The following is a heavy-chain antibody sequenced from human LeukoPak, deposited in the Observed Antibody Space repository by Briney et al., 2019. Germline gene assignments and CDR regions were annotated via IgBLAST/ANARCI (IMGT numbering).Heavy chain of an antibody. J-gene: IGHJ5*02. Sequence: SETLSLTCTVSGDSISSSGYYWGWIRQPPGKGLEWIASVYYSGSTYYNPSLKSRVTISVDTSKNQLSLKLSSLTAADTAVYYCARHEYSGSYYGLSWFDPWGQGTLVTVSS. CDR2: VYYSGST. CDR1: GDSISSSGYY. V-gene: IGHV4-39*01. D-gene: IGHD1-26*01. CDR3: ARHEYSGSYYGLSWFDP.